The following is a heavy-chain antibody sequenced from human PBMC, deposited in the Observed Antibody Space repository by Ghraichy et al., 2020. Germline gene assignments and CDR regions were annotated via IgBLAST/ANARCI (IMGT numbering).Heavy chain of an antibody. J-gene: IGHJ4*02. Sequence: LSHTCAASGFTFRNYAMHWVRQAPGKGLEWVAFIGNDGTNKNYGDSVKGRFTISRDNFKNTLYLQMNSLRAEDTAVYYCTVSASNFYFDYWGQGTLVTVSS. V-gene: IGHV3-30*02. CDR2: IGNDGTNK. CDR3: TVSASNFYFDY. CDR1: GFTFRNYA. D-gene: IGHD1-7*01.